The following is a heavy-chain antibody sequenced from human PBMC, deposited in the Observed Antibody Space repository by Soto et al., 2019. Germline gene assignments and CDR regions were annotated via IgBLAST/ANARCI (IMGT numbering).Heavy chain of an antibody. V-gene: IGHV1-69*06. J-gene: IGHJ6*04. CDR1: GGTFSSYA. CDR3: ARDSRYYDFWSGPYGMDF. Sequence: SVKVSCKASGGTFSSYAISWVRQAPGQGLEWMGGIIPIFGTANYAQKFQGRVTITADKSTSTAYMELSSLRSEDTAVYSCARDSRYYDFWSGPYGMDFWGKGITATDSS. CDR2: IIPIFGTA. D-gene: IGHD3-3*01.